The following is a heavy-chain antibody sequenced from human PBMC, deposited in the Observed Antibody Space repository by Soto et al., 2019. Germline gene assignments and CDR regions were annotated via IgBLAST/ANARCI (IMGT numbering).Heavy chain of an antibody. V-gene: IGHV4-4*02. D-gene: IGHD6-19*01. J-gene: IGHJ4*02. CDR1: GGSISSSNW. CDR2: IYHSGST. Sequence: QVQLQESGPGLVKPSGTLSLTCAVSGGSISSSNWWSWVRQPPGKGLEWIGEIYHSGSTNYNPSPKSRVXXXVXXSKNQFSLKLSSVTAADTAVYYCARVAVAGTRVDYWGQGTLVTVSS. CDR3: ARVAVAGTRVDY.